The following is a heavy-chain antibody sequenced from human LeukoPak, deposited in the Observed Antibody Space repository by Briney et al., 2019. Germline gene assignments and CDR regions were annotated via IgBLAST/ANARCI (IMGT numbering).Heavy chain of an antibody. CDR3: ARDLHDSSGYYYKSYYYYMDV. CDR1: GGSISSYY. D-gene: IGHD3-22*01. J-gene: IGHJ6*03. Sequence: SETLSLTCTVSGGSISSYYWSWIRQPAGKGLEWIGRIYTSGSTNYNPSLKSRVTMSVDTSKNQFSLKLSSVTAADTAVYYCARDLHDSSGYYYKSYYYYMDVWGKGTTVTVSS. V-gene: IGHV4-4*07. CDR2: IYTSGST.